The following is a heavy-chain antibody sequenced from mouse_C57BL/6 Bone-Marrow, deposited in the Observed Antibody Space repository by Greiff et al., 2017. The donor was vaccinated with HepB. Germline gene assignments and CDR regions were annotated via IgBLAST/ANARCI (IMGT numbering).Heavy chain of an antibody. Sequence: QVQLQQPGAELVMPGASVKLSCKASGYTFTSYWMHWVKQRPGQGLEWIGEIDTSDSYTNYNQKFKGKSTLTVDKSSSTAYMQLSSLTSEDSAVYYCASERGLLRFDYWGQGTTLTVSS. J-gene: IGHJ2*01. D-gene: IGHD1-1*01. CDR1: GYTFTSYW. V-gene: IGHV1-69*01. CDR3: ASERGLLRFDY. CDR2: IDTSDSYT.